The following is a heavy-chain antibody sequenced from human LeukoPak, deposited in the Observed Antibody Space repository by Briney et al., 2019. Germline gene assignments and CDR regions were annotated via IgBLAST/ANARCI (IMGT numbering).Heavy chain of an antibody. V-gene: IGHV4-38-2*01. D-gene: IGHD3-22*01. J-gene: IGHJ4*02. CDR2: IYHSGST. Sequence: SETLSLTCAVSGYSISSGYYRGWIRQPPGKGLEWIGSIYHSGSTYYNPSLKSRVTISVDTSKNQFSLKLSSVTAADTAVYYCARHTYYYDSSGLYYFDYWGQGTLVTVSS. CDR3: ARHTYYYDSSGLYYFDY. CDR1: GYSISSGYY.